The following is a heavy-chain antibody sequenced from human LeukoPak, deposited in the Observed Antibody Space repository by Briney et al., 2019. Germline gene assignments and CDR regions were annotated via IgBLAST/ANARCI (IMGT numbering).Heavy chain of an antibody. CDR3: AREEYSSGWYRGGWFDP. V-gene: IGHV1-2*02. J-gene: IGHJ5*02. Sequence: ASVKVSCKASGYIFTGYYMHWLRQAPGQGLEWMGWIDPESGDTNYAQKFQDKITMTRDTYMKTGYMELSSLRYDDTAVYYCAREEYSSGWYRGGWFDPWGQGPQVTVSS. D-gene: IGHD6-19*01. CDR1: GYIFTGYY. CDR2: IDPESGDT.